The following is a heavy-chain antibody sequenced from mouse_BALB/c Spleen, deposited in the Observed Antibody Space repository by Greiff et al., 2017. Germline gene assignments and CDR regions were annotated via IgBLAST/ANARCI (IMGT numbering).Heavy chain of an antibody. V-gene: IGHV14-3*02. CDR1: GFNIKDTY. D-gene: IGHD2-3*01. CDR2: IDPANGNT. CDR3: ARDDGYSGYFDY. J-gene: IGHJ2*01. Sequence: EVHLVESGAELVKPGASVKLSCTASGFNIKDTYMHWVKQRPEQGLEWIGRIDPANGNTKYDPKFQGKATITADTSSNTAYLQLSSLTSEDTAVYYCARDDGYSGYFDYWGQGTTLTVSS.